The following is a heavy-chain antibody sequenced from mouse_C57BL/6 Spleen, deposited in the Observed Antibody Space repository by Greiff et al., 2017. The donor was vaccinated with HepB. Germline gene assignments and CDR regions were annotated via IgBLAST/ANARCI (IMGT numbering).Heavy chain of an antibody. CDR1: GYTFTSYW. J-gene: IGHJ1*03. CDR3: ARYGSRTYWYFDV. Sequence: VQLQQPGAELVKPGASVKLSCKASGYTFTSYWMQWVKQRPGQGLEWIGEIDPSDSYTNYNQKFKGKATLTVDTSSSTAYMQLSSLTSEDSAVYYCARYGSRTYWYFDVWGTGTTVTVSS. CDR2: IDPSDSYT. D-gene: IGHD1-1*01. V-gene: IGHV1-50*01.